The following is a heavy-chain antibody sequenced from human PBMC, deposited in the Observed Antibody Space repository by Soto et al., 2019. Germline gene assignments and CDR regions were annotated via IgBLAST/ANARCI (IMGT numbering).Heavy chain of an antibody. CDR2: MTPNSANT. CDR3: ARSNGYNLNGFDP. J-gene: IGHJ5*02. Sequence: QVQLVQSGAEVKKPGASVKVSCKASGYTFTSYDINWVRQATGQGLEWMGWMTPNSANTGYAQKFQGRLTMTRNTSINTAYMALSSLRSEDTAVYYCARSNGYNLNGFDPWGQGTLVTVSS. D-gene: IGHD5-12*01. CDR1: GYTFTSYD. V-gene: IGHV1-8*01.